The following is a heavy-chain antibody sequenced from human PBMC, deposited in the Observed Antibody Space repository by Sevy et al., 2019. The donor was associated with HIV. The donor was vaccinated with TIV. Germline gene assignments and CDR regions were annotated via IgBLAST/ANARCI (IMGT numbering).Heavy chain of an antibody. CDR1: GFGFDDYG. D-gene: IGHD6-13*01. J-gene: IGHJ4*02. Sequence: GGSLRLSCAASGFGFDDYGMSWVRQAPGKGLEWVSGINWNGGSTGYEDSVKRRFTISRDNAKNSLYLQMNSLRVEDTALYYCARGRQQLDYWGQGTLVTVSS. V-gene: IGHV3-20*04. CDR2: INWNGGST. CDR3: ARGRQQLDY.